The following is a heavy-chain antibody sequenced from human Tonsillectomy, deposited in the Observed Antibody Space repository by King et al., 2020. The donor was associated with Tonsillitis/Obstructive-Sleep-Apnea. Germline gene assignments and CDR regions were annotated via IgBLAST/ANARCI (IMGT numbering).Heavy chain of an antibody. CDR1: GFTFSSYG. D-gene: IGHD4/OR15-4a*01. CDR3: ARERRYGAHYPPRGFDY. J-gene: IGHJ4*02. CDR2: IWYDGSNK. V-gene: IGHV3-33*01. Sequence: QLVQSGGGVVQPGRSLRLSCAASGFTFSSYGMHWVRQAPGKGLEWVAVIWYDGSNKYYADSVKGRFTISRDNSKNTLYLQMNSLRAEDTAVYYCARERRYGAHYPPRGFDYWGQGTLVTVSS.